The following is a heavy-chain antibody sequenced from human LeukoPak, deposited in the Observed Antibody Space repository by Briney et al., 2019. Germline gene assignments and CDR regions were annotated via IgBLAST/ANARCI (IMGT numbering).Heavy chain of an antibody. V-gene: IGHV4-59*01. Sequence: SETLSLTCTVSGGSISSYYWSWIRQPPGKGLEWIGYIYYSGSTNYNPFLKSRVTISVDTSKNQFSLKLSSVTAADTAVYYCASSSGWPRSVDYWGQGTLVTVSS. J-gene: IGHJ4*02. CDR2: IYYSGST. CDR1: GGSISSYY. CDR3: ASSSGWPRSVDY. D-gene: IGHD6-19*01.